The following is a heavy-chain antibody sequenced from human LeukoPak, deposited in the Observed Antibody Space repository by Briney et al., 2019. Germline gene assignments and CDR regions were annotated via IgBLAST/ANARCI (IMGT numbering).Heavy chain of an antibody. Sequence: GGSLRLSCAASGFTFSNAWMSWVRQAPGKGLEWVGRIKSKTDGGTTDYAAPVKGRFTISRDDSKNTLYLQMNSLKTEDTAVYYCTTAFTIFGEGFDYWGQGTLVTVSS. CDR1: GFTFSNAW. CDR2: IKSKTDGGTT. V-gene: IGHV3-15*01. CDR3: TTAFTIFGEGFDY. D-gene: IGHD3-3*01. J-gene: IGHJ4*02.